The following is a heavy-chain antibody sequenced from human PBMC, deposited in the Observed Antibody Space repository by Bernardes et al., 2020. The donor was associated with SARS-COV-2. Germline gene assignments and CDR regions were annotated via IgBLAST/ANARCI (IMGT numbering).Heavy chain of an antibody. D-gene: IGHD6-19*01. CDR2: ITVYKGVT. V-gene: IGHV1-18*04. J-gene: IGHJ4*02. CDR1: GYTFTTYG. Sequence: ASVKVSCKASGYTFTTYGIAWVRQAPGQGLEWMGWITVYKGVTDYAQRFQGRVTVTTDTSTSTAYLDLRSLTSDDTAVYYCARISSAWDYFDYWGQGTLVTVSS. CDR3: ARISSAWDYFDY.